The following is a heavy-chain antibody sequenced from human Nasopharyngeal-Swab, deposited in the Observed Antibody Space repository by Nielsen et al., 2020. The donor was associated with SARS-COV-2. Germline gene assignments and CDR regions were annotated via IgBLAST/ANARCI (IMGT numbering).Heavy chain of an antibody. D-gene: IGHD1-26*01. Sequence: GESLKISCAASGFTFSSHVMSWVRQAPGKGLEWVSVIYSGGSTYYADSVKGRFTISRDNSKNTLYLQMNSLRAEDTAVYYCARDTMIVGATTDAFDIWGQGTMVTVSS. CDR2: IYSGGST. J-gene: IGHJ3*02. CDR3: ARDTMIVGATTDAFDI. CDR1: GFTFSSHV. V-gene: IGHV3-53*01.